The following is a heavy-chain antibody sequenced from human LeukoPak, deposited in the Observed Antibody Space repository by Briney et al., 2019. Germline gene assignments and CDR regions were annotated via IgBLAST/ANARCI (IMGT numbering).Heavy chain of an antibody. CDR1: GYTFTSYG. J-gene: IGHJ4*02. CDR3: ARDEGPYCSSTSCYFDY. CDR2: ISAYNGNT. Sequence: GASVKVSCKASGYTFTSYGISWVRQAPGQGLEWMGWISAYNGNTNYAQKLQGRVTMTTDTSTSTAYMELRSLRSDDTAVYYCARDEGPYCSSTSCYFDYWAQGTLVTVSS. V-gene: IGHV1-18*01. D-gene: IGHD2-2*01.